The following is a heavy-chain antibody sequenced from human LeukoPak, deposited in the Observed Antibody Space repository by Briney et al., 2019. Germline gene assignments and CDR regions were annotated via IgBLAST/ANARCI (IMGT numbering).Heavy chain of an antibody. D-gene: IGHD2-21*01. J-gene: IGHJ5*02. CDR1: GGSISSGSYY. CDR3: ARDYCGGDCYLDNWFYP. CDR2: IYTSGST. Sequence: CTVSGGSISSGSYYWSWIREPAGKGLEWVGRIYTSGSTNYNPSLKSRVTISVDTSKNQFSLKLSSVTAADTAVYYCARDYCGGDCYLDNWFYPWGQGTLVTVSS. V-gene: IGHV4-61*02.